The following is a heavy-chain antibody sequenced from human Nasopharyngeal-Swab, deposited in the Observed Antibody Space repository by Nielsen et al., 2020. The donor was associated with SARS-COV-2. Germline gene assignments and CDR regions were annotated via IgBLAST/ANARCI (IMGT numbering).Heavy chain of an antibody. CDR2: ISAYNGNT. Sequence: ASVKVSCKASGYTFTSYGISWVRQAPGQGLEGMGWISAYNGNTNYAQKLQGRVTMTTDTSTSTAYMELRSLRSDDTAVYYCARFPAGGYYDSSGYYYWYFDLWGRGTLVTVSS. V-gene: IGHV1-18*01. D-gene: IGHD3-22*01. J-gene: IGHJ2*01. CDR3: ARFPAGGYYDSSGYYYWYFDL. CDR1: GYTFTSYG.